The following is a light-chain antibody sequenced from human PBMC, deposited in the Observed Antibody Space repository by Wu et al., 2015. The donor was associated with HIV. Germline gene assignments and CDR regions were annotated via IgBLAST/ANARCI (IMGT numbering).Light chain of an antibody. CDR2: KAS. V-gene: IGKV1-5*03. CDR3: QKYNTAPWT. CDR1: QSISSW. J-gene: IGKJ1*01. Sequence: DIQMTQSPSTLSASVGGRVTITCRASQSISSWLAWYQQKPGEAPKLLIYKASSLQSGVPSRFSGSRSGTEFTLTISSLQPEDVATYYCQKYNTAPWTFGQGTKVEMK.